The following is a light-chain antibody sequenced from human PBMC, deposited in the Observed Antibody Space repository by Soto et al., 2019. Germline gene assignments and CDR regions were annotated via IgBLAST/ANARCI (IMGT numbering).Light chain of an antibody. Sequence: EIVMTQSPATLSVSPGESATLSCRASQSVSGNLAWYQQKPGQAPRLLIYGASTRATSNPARFSGSGSGTEFTPTISSLQSEDVAVDYCQQYNNWPPLTFGGGTKVEIK. V-gene: IGKV3-15*01. CDR2: GAS. CDR1: QSVSGN. CDR3: QQYNNWPPLT. J-gene: IGKJ4*01.